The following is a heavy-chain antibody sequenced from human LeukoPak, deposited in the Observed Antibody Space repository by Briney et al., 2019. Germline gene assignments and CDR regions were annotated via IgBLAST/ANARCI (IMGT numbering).Heavy chain of an antibody. CDR3: GRDVDDFWSGRFRAFDI. J-gene: IGHJ3*02. CDR2: IYYSGGT. Sequence: PSETLSLTCTVSGDSICSDYWSWILQPPRNGVEWSWDIYYSGGTNYNPSLKSRVTISVDKSKNQLSLKLSSVTAADKAVYYCGRDVDDFWSGRFRAFDIWGQGTMVTVS. V-gene: IGHV4-59*01. D-gene: IGHD3-3*01. CDR1: GDSICSDY.